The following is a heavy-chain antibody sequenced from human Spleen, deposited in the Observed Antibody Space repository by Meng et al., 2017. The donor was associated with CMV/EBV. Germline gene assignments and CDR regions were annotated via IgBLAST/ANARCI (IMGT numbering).Heavy chain of an antibody. J-gene: IGHJ6*02. V-gene: IGHV4-30-4*01. CDR3: ARGGFAPRTQAPTKPYYYSSGVDV. CDR2: IYYTGSS. Sequence: WSGIRQSPGRCLAWIGDIYYTGSSFYNPSLKSRVSISLDTSKTRFSPRLTSLTAADTAVFYCARGGFAPRTQAPTKPYYYSSGVDVWGQGTVVTVSS. D-gene: IGHD3-10*01.